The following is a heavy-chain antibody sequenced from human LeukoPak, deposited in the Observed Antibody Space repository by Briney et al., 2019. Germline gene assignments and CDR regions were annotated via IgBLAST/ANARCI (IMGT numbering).Heavy chain of an antibody. J-gene: IGHJ4*02. V-gene: IGHV3-33*08. Sequence: GESLRLSCLVSGFSFSSYGMHWVRQAPGKGLEWVALIWYDGTNKYYGDSVKGRFTISRDNSNNTLYLQMNSLRAEDTAVYFCARDANYYFDYWGQGTLVTVSS. CDR3: ARDANYYFDY. D-gene: IGHD1-7*01. CDR2: IWYDGTNK. CDR1: GFSFSSYG.